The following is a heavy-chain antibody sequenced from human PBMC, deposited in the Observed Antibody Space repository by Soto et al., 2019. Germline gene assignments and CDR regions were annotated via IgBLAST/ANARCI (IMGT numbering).Heavy chain of an antibody. Sequence: GGSLRLSCAASGFSFSSYGMHWARQAPGTGLVWVSRVDADGSGTTYAGSVKGRFSISRDNAKNTVSLQMNNLRAEDTAVYYCAGASGWKFDYWGLGVLVTVSS. D-gene: IGHD1-1*01. CDR3: AGASGWKFDY. V-gene: IGHV3-74*01. CDR2: VDADGSGT. J-gene: IGHJ4*02. CDR1: GFSFSSYG.